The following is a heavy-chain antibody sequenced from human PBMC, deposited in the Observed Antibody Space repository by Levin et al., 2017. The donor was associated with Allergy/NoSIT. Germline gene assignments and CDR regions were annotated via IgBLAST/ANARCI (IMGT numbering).Heavy chain of an antibody. Sequence: GGSLRLSCAASGFTFSSFGMHWVRQAPGNGLEWVAVLSHDGTYDNYADSVRGRFTISRDNSKNTLYLQMDSLRSEDTAVYYCARVGSGSSHFSFVDYWGQGTLVTVSS. D-gene: IGHD1-26*01. CDR3: ARVGSGSSHFSFVDY. J-gene: IGHJ4*02. CDR1: GFTFSSFG. V-gene: IGHV3-30*04. CDR2: LSHDGTYD.